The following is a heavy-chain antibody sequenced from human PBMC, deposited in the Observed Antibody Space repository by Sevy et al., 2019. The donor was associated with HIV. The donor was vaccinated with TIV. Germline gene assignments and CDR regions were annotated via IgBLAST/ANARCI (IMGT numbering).Heavy chain of an antibody. CDR2: IWSDGNHK. D-gene: IGHD3-10*01. CDR1: GFTFTNYG. Sequence: GGSLRLSCAASGFTFTNYGMHWLRQAPGKGLEWVAVIWSDGNHKYYADSVKGRFTFSRDNSRNTLSLQMNSLRVEDTAVYYCVRERGPFDGFDIWGQWTMVTVSS. CDR3: VRERGPFDGFDI. J-gene: IGHJ3*02. V-gene: IGHV3-33*01.